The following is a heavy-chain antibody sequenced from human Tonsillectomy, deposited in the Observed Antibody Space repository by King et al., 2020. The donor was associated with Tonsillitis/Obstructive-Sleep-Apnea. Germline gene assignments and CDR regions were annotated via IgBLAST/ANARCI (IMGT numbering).Heavy chain of an antibody. J-gene: IGHJ4*02. D-gene: IGHD4-17*01. CDR3: ARGYFGDYPGSFDY. Sequence: VPLQESGPGLVKPSETLSLTCTVSGGSISSYYWSWIRQPPGKGLEWIGYIYNSGSTNYNPSLKSRVTISVDTSKNQFSLKLSSVTAADTAVYYCARGYFGDYPGSFDYWGQGTLVTVSS. V-gene: IGHV4-59*01. CDR1: GGSISSYY. CDR2: IYNSGST.